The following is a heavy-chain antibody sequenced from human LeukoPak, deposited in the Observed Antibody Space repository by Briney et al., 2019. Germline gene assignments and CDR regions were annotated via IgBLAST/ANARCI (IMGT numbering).Heavy chain of an antibody. D-gene: IGHD5/OR15-5a*01. CDR2: INPNSGGT. CDR3: ARDRVSVFLKVAGYYYYGMDV. V-gene: IGHV1-2*02. J-gene: IGHJ6*02. CDR1: GYTFTGYY. Sequence: GASVKVSCKASGYTFTGYYTHWVRQAPGQGLEWMGWINPNSGGTNYAQKFQGRVTMTRDTSISTAYMELSRLRSDDTAVYYCARDRVSVFLKVAGYYYYGMDVWGQGTTVTVSS.